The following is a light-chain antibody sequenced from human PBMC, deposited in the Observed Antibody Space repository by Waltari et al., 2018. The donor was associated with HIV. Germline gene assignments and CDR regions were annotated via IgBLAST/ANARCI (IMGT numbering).Light chain of an antibody. CDR1: VVAKKY. CDR3: YSAADNIGV. Sequence: SYELTQPSSVSVSPGQTARITCTGDVVAKKYARWFQQKPGQAPVLVIYKDSERPSGIPVRFSGSSSGTTVTLTISGAQVEDEADYYCYSAADNIGVFGGGTKLTVL. J-gene: IGLJ3*02. V-gene: IGLV3-27*01. CDR2: KDS.